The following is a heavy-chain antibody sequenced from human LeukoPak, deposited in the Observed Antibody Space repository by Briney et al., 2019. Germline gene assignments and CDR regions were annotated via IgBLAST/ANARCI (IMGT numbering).Heavy chain of an antibody. Sequence: ASVKVSCKASGYTFTDYYMHWVRQAPGQGLEWMGWINPKSGGTRYAQKFQGRVTMTRDTSISTAYMELSRLRSDDTAVYYCARELPYFGSGNQDAFDIWGQGIMVTVSS. J-gene: IGHJ3*02. CDR1: GYTFTDYY. V-gene: IGHV1-2*02. CDR3: ARELPYFGSGNQDAFDI. CDR2: INPKSGGT. D-gene: IGHD3-10*01.